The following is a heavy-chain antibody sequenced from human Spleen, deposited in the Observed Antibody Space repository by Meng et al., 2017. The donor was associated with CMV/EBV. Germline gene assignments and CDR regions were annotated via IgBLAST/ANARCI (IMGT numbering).Heavy chain of an antibody. Sequence: SVKVSCKASGYTFTYRYLHWVRQAPGQALEWMGWITRFNGNTENAQKFQDRVTITRDRSMSTAYMELSSLRSEDTAMYYCARGTLGYCGGDCYSAWGQGTLVTVSS. CDR2: ITRFNGNT. CDR1: GYTFTYRY. CDR3: ARGTLGYCGGDCYSA. V-gene: IGHV1-45*02. D-gene: IGHD2-21*01. J-gene: IGHJ5*02.